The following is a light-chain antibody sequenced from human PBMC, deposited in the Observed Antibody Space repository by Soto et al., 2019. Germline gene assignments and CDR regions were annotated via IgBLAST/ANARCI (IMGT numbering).Light chain of an antibody. CDR3: SSHTGSSNFYV. V-gene: IGLV2-8*01. J-gene: IGLJ1*01. Sequence: QSALTQPPSASGSPGQSVTISCTGTSSDVGGYNYVSWYQQEPGKAPKLMIYEVTKRPSGVPDRFSGSKSGNTASLTVSGLQAEDEDDYYCSSHTGSSNFYVFGTGTKLTVL. CDR2: EVT. CDR1: SSDVGGYNY.